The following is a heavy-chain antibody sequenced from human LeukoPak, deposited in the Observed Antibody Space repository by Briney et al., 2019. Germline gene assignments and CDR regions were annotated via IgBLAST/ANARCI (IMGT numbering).Heavy chain of an antibody. J-gene: IGHJ4*02. V-gene: IGHV3-21*01. CDR1: GFTFSSYN. Sequence: PGGSLRLSCAASGFTFSSYNMNWVRQAPGKGLEWVSFISSSSNYIKYADSVKGRFTISRDNAKNSLYLQMNSLRVEDTAVYYCARDAPYSSSWPAWFGYWGQGTLVTVSS. CDR2: ISSSSNYI. D-gene: IGHD6-13*01. CDR3: ARDAPYSSSWPAWFGY.